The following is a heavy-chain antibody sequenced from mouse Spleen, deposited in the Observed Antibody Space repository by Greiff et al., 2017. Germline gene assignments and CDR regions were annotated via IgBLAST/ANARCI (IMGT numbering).Heavy chain of an antibody. D-gene: IGHD2-14*01. V-gene: IGHV1-62-2*01. CDR1: GYTFTEYT. CDR3: ARHEEGTPWYFDV. J-gene: IGHJ1*01. Sequence: VQRVESGAELVKPGASVKLSCTASGYTFTEYTIPWVKQRSGQGLEWIGWFYPGSGSIKYNEKFKDKATLTADKASSTVYMELSRLTSEDSALYFCARHEEGTPWYFDVWGAGTTVTVSS. CDR2: FYPGSGSI.